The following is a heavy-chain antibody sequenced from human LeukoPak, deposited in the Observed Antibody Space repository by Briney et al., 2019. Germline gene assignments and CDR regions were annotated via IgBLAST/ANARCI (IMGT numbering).Heavy chain of an antibody. CDR1: GFTVSSNY. D-gene: IGHD3-22*01. CDR2: IYSGGST. J-gene: IGHJ3*02. CDR3: AREGGYYDSSGYYLGVAFDI. Sequence: GESLRLSCAASGFTVSSNYMSWVRQAPGKGLEWVSVIYSGGSTYYADSVKGRFTISRDNSKNTLYLQMNSLRAEDTAVYYCAREGGYYDSSGYYLGVAFDIWGQGTMVTVSS. V-gene: IGHV3-53*01.